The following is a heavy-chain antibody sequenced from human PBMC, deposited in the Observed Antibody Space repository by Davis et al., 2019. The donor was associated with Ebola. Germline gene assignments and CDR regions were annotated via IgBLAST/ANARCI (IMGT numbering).Heavy chain of an antibody. J-gene: IGHJ6*02. CDR1: GFTFNNYV. CDR2: IGTAGDT. D-gene: IGHD3-10*01. CDR3: ARSPPMVRGVNYYYYGMDV. V-gene: IGHV3-13*01. Sequence: PGGSLRLSCAASGFTFNNYVMNWVRQATGKGLEWVSAIGTAGDTYYPGSVKGRFTISRENAKNSLYLQMNSLRAGDTAVYYCARSPPMVRGVNYYYYGMDVWGQGTTVTVSS.